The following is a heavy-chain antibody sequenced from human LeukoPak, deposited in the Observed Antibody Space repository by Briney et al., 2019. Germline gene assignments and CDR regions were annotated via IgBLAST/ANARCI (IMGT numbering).Heavy chain of an antibody. D-gene: IGHD6-25*01. CDR1: GFTFISYA. CDR3: AKDLAPAAY. J-gene: IGHJ4*02. Sequence: GGSLRLSCAASGFTFISYAMSWVRQAPGKGLEWVSAISDSGGNTYYADSVKGRFTISRDNSKNTVFLQMDSLRAEDTAIYYCAKDLAPAAYWGQGTLVTVSS. CDR2: ISDSGGNT. V-gene: IGHV3-23*01.